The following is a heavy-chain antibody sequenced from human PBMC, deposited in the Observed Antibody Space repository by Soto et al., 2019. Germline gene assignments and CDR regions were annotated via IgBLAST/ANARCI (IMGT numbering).Heavy chain of an antibody. D-gene: IGHD1-26*01. Sequence: EVQLLESGGGLVQPGGSLRLSCAASGFTFSSYAMSWVRQAPGKGLEWVSAISGSGGTKYYADSVKGRFTISRDNSNNTLYLQMNSLRAEDTALYYGAKERLGATPYYFDYWGQGTLVTVST. V-gene: IGHV3-23*01. CDR2: ISGSGGTK. CDR1: GFTFSSYA. J-gene: IGHJ4*02. CDR3: AKERLGATPYYFDY.